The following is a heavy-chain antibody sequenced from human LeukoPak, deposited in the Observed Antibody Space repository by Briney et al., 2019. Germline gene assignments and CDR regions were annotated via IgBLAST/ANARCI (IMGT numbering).Heavy chain of an antibody. J-gene: IGHJ4*02. CDR1: GFTFSTYT. D-gene: IGHD2-21*02. V-gene: IGHV3-23*01. CDR3: AKKSGGDCHDY. CDR2: ISGSGGST. Sequence: GGSLRLSCAASGFTFSTYTMSWVRQAPGKGLEWVSAISGSGGSTYYADSVKGRFTLSRDNSKNTLYLQLNSLRAEDTAVYYCAKKSGGDCHDYWGQGTLVTVSS.